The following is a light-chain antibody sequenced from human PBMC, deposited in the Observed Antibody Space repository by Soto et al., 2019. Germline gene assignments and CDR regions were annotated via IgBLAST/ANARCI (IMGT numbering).Light chain of an antibody. V-gene: IGKV3-15*01. Sequence: EIVMTQAPATLSLSPGERATLSCRASQSIGGDLVWFQQKPGRAPRLLIYGAANRATGVPDRFSGSGAGTLFTLTIGNLQSVDFAVYYCQQYLDWPRTFGQGTKVEV. CDR1: QSIGGD. CDR2: GAA. J-gene: IGKJ1*01. CDR3: QQYLDWPRT.